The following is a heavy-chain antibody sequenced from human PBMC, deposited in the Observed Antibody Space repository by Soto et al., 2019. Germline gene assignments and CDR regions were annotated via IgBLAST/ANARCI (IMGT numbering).Heavy chain of an antibody. V-gene: IGHV3-48*01. D-gene: IGHD6-19*01. CDR1: GFTFSSYN. CDR3: ARVRAVAGTVWFDP. J-gene: IGHJ5*02. CDR2: ISSSSSTI. Sequence: GGSLRLSCAASGFTFSSYNMNWVRQAPGKGLEWVSYISSSSSTIYYADSVKGRFTISRDNAKNSLYLQMNSLRAEDTAVYYCARVRAVAGTVWFDPWGQGTLVTVSS.